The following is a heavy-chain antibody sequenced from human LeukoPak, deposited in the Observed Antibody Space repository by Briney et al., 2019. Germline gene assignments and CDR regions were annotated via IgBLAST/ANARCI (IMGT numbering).Heavy chain of an antibody. CDR1: GGSISSSSYY. D-gene: IGHD3-9*01. CDR2: IYYSGST. Sequence: PPETLSLTCTVSGGSISSSSYYWGWIRQPPGKGLEWIGSIYYSGSTYYNPSLKSRVTISVDTSKNQFSLKLTSVTAADTAVYYCARIDWHLRGDAFDIWGQGTMVTVSS. J-gene: IGHJ3*02. V-gene: IGHV4-39*07. CDR3: ARIDWHLRGDAFDI.